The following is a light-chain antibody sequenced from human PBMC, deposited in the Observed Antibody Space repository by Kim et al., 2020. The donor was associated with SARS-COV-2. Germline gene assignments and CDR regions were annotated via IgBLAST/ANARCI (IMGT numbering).Light chain of an antibody. CDR3: QAWDNSALYV. Sequence: SYELTQPPSVSVSPGQTASITCSGDKLGDRYTSWYQQRPGQSPLLVIYQDTKRPSGIPARFSGSTSGNTATLTITGPQAMDGADYFCQAWDNSALYVFG. J-gene: IGLJ1*01. CDR1: KLGDRY. V-gene: IGLV3-1*01. CDR2: QDT.